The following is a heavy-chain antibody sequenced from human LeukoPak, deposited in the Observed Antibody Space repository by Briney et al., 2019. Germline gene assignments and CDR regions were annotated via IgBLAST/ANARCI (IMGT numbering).Heavy chain of an antibody. Sequence: GGSLRLSCAASGFTFSSYAMSWVRQAPGKGLDWVAFIRYDGTKKYCADSVKGRFTVSRDNSKNTLYLQMNSLRAEDTAVYYCAKEMNDYVDYFYMDVWGKGTTVTVSS. CDR2: IRYDGTKK. J-gene: IGHJ6*04. CDR3: AKEMNDYVDYFYMDV. CDR1: GFTFSSYA. V-gene: IGHV3-30*02. D-gene: IGHD4-17*01.